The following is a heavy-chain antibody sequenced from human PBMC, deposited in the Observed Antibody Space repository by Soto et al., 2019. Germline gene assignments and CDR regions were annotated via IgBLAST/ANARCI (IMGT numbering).Heavy chain of an antibody. V-gene: IGHV4-59*01. CDR2: IYYSGST. J-gene: IGHJ3*02. CDR1: GGSISSYY. Sequence: SETLSLTCTVSGGSISSYYWSCIRQPPGKGLEWIGYIYYSGSTNYNPSLRSRVTISVDTSKNQFSLKLSSVTAADTAVYYCARYSGSYYDRDAFDIWGQGTMVTVSS. CDR3: ARYSGSYYDRDAFDI. D-gene: IGHD1-26*01.